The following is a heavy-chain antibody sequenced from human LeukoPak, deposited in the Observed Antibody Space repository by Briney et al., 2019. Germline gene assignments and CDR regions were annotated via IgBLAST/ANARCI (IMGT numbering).Heavy chain of an antibody. CDR3: ARARGPLRYFDA. Sequence: SETLSLTCTVSGFSISKSYNWAWIRQSPGKGLDWIGTIYHSGNAYYNPSLMSRVAMSVDTSNNHFSLTMISVTAADAGVYYCARARGPLRYFDALGQGTLVTISS. CDR2: IYHSGNA. J-gene: IGHJ4*02. D-gene: IGHD2-21*02. V-gene: IGHV4-38-2*02. CDR1: GFSISKSYN.